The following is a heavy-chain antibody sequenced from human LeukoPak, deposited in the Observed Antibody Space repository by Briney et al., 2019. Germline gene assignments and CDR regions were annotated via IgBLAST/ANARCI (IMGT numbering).Heavy chain of an antibody. CDR1: GYSFTAYY. V-gene: IGHV1-2*02. CDR2: INPNSGGT. D-gene: IGHD5-12*01. CDR3: ARFYSGYGNYYYYMDV. J-gene: IGHJ6*03. Sequence: GASVKVSCKASGYSFTAYYMHWVRQAPGQGLEWMGWINPNSGGTNYAQKFQGRVTMTRDTSISTAYMELSRLRSDDTAVYYCARFYSGYGNYYYYMDVWGKETTVTVSS.